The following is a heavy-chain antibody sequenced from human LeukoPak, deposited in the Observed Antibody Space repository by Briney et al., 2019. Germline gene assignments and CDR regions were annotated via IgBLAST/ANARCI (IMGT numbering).Heavy chain of an antibody. CDR2: ISSSSSYI. V-gene: IGHV3-21*01. Sequence: GGSLRLSCAASGFTFSSYSMNWVRQAPGKGLEWFSSISSSSSYIYYADSVKGRFTISRDNAKNSLYLQMNSLRAEDTAVYYCARDVAGTTYRYPYYFDYWGQGTLVTVSS. CDR1: GFTFSSYS. J-gene: IGHJ4*02. D-gene: IGHD1-7*01. CDR3: ARDVAGTTYRYPYYFDY.